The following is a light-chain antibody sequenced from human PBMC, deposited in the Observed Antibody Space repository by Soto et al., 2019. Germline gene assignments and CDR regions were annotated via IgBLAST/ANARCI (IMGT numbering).Light chain of an antibody. J-gene: IGKJ3*01. V-gene: IGKV3-20*01. CDR1: QSVSSSY. CDR3: QQYGSSPGFT. CDR2: GAS. Sequence: EIVLTQSPGTLSLSPGERANLSCRASQSVSSSYLAWYQQKPGQAPRLLIYGASSRATGIPDRFSGSGSGTDFTLIISRLEPEDFAVYYCQQYGSSPGFTFGPGTKVDIK.